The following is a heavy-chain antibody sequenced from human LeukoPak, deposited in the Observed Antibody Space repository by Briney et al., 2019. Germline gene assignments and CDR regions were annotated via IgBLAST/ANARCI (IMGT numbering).Heavy chain of an antibody. CDR2: IYYSGST. D-gene: IGHD3-10*01. V-gene: IGHV4-39*01. J-gene: IGHJ5*02. CDR3: ARRSGSYYRWFDP. Sequence: PSETLSLTCTVSGGSISSSSYYWGWIRQPPGKGLEWIGSIYYSGSTYYNPSLKSRVTISVDTSKNQFSLKLSSVTAADTAVYYCARRSGSYYRWFDPWGQGTLVTVSS. CDR1: GGSISSSSYY.